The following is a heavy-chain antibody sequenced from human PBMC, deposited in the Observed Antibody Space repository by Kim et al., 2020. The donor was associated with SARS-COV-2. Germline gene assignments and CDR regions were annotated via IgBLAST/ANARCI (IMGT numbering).Heavy chain of an antibody. D-gene: IGHD2-21*02. V-gene: IGHV3-11*04. J-gene: IGHJ4*02. Sequence: RFTISRDNAKNSLYLQMNSLRAEDTAVYYCARDPALNCGGDCYPTHFDYWGQGTLVTVSS. CDR3: ARDPALNCGGDCYPTHFDY.